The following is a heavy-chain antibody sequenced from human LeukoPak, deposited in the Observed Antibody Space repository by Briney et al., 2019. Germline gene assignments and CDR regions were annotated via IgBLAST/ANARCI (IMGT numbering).Heavy chain of an antibody. V-gene: IGHV1-69*05. Sequence: SVKVSCKASGGTFSSYAISWVRQAPGQGLEWMGGIIPIFGTANYAQKFQGRVTITTDESTSTAYMELSSLRSEDTAVYYCARVRGDYGGNYFDYWGQGTMVTVSS. D-gene: IGHD4-23*01. CDR3: ARVRGDYGGNYFDY. CDR2: IIPIFGTA. J-gene: IGHJ4*02. CDR1: GGTFSSYA.